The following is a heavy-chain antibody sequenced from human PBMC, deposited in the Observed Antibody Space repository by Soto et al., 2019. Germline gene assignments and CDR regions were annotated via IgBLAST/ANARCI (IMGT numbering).Heavy chain of an antibody. D-gene: IGHD2-8*02. CDR1: GSSISSYY. CDR3: ARGGGVYYFDY. CDR2: IYYSGIT. J-gene: IGHJ4*02. Sequence: ETLALTCTVSGSSISSYYWSGIRQPPGKGLEWIGYIYYSGITDYSPSLKSRVTISVDTSKSQFSLKLSSVTAADTAVYYCARGGGVYYFDYWGQGTLVTVSS. V-gene: IGHV4-59*01.